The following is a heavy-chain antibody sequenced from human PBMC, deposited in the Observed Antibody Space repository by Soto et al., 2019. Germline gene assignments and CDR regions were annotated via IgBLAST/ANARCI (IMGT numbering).Heavy chain of an antibody. V-gene: IGHV4-30-2*05. CDR2: IYYSGST. D-gene: IGHD2-15*01. Sequence: SETLSLTCAVSGGSMSSGGYSWSWIRQPPGKGLEWIGYIYYSGSTYYNPSLKSRVTISVDTSKNQFSLKLSSVTAADTAVYYCARREVAATYGMAVWGQRSTVTVSS. CDR1: GGSMSSGGYS. J-gene: IGHJ6*02. CDR3: ARREVAATYGMAV.